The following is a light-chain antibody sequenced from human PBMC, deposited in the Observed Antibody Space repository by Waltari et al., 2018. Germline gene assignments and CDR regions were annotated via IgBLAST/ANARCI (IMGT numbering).Light chain of an antibody. V-gene: IGKV3-11*01. CDR2: DAS. CDR3: QQRSDWPPTWT. J-gene: IGKJ1*01. Sequence: EVVLTQSPATLSLSPGDRATLSCRASQSISIYLAWYQHKPAQAPRLLIFDASNRATGIPARFSGSGSGTDFTLTISNLEPEDSAVYYCQQRSDWPPTWTFGQGTKVEMK. CDR1: QSISIY.